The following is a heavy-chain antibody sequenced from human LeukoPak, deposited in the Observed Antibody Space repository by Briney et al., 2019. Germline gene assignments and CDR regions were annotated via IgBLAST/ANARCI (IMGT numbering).Heavy chain of an antibody. V-gene: IGHV4-34*01. CDR1: GGSISGYY. CDR3: ARGSIAAAGTRGRNWFDP. D-gene: IGHD6-13*01. CDR2: INHSGST. Sequence: SETLSLTCTVSGGSISGYYWSWIRQPPGKGLEWIGEINHSGSTNYNPSLKSRVTISVDTSKNQFSLKLSSVTAADTAVYYCARGSIAAAGTRGRNWFDPWGQGTLVTVSS. J-gene: IGHJ5*02.